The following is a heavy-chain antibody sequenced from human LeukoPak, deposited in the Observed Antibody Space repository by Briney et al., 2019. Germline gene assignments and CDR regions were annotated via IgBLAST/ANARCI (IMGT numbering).Heavy chain of an antibody. J-gene: IGHJ4*02. CDR2: ISGGST. D-gene: IGHD2-2*01. Sequence: GGSLRLSCAASGFTVSSNEMSWVRQAPGKGLEWVSSISGGSTYYADSRKGRFTISRDNSKNTLHLQLNSLRAEDTAVYFCGRSPSPYCSSTGCSYDYWGQGTLVTVSS. CDR1: GFTVSSNE. V-gene: IGHV3-38-3*01. CDR3: GRSPSPYCSSTGCSYDY.